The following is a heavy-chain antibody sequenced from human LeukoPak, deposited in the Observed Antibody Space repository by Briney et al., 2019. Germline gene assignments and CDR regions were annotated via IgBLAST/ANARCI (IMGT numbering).Heavy chain of an antibody. D-gene: IGHD6-19*01. CDR2: IYYSGST. CDR3: ARPRLQWLGSEAFDY. J-gene: IGHJ3*01. Sequence: TSETLSLTCIVSGGSLTNYYWTWIRQPPGKGLEWIGYIYYSGSTNYNPSLQSRVTILVDTSKNQFSLKLGSVTAADTAVYYCARPRLQWLGSEAFDYLGQGTLVTVSS. V-gene: IGHV4-59*08. CDR1: GGSLTNYY.